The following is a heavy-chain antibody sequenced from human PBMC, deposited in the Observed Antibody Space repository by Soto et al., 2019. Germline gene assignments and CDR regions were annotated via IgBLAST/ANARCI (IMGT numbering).Heavy chain of an antibody. D-gene: IGHD3-22*01. Sequence: QVQLQESGPGLVKPSQTLSLTCTVSGGSISSGGYYWSWIRQHPGKGLEWIGYIYYSGSTYYNPSLKSRVTISVDTSKNQFYLKLSSVTAADTAVYYCAREDLYGSGYYLFFDYWGQGTLVTVSS. CDR2: IYYSGST. V-gene: IGHV4-31*03. CDR3: AREDLYGSGYYLFFDY. CDR1: GGSISSGGYY. J-gene: IGHJ4*02.